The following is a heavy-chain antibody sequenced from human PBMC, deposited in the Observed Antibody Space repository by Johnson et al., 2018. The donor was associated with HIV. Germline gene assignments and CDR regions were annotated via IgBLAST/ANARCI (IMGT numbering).Heavy chain of an antibody. Sequence: EVQLVESGGGLVQPGGSLRLSCAASGFTFSSYWMSWVRQAPGKGLEWVANIKQDGSEKYYVDSVKGRFTISRDNSKNTLFLQMNSLRAEDTAVYHCAKDLHSGYSAFDICGQGTMVTVSS. V-gene: IGHV3-7*01. CDR1: GFTFSSYW. D-gene: IGHD3-22*01. CDR2: IKQDGSEK. J-gene: IGHJ3*02. CDR3: AKDLHSGYSAFDI.